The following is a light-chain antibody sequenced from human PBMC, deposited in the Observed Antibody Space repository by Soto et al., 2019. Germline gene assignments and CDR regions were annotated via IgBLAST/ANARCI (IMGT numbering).Light chain of an antibody. J-gene: IGKJ5*01. V-gene: IGKV1-39*01. CDR1: RSISRF. CDR3: HQSYGSPFT. Sequence: DIQMTQSPSFLSASVGDRVTITCRASRSISRFLNWYHQKPGKAPNLLIYSSSNLQIGVPSRFNGSGSGTEFTLTISSLQPEDFANYYCHQSYGSPFTFGQGTRVEIK. CDR2: SSS.